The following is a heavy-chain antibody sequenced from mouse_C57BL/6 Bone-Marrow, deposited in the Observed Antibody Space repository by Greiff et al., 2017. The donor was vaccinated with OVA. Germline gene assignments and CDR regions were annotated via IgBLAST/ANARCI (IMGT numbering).Heavy chain of an antibody. CDR2: IHPNSGST. Sequence: QVHVKQSGAELVKPGASVKLSCKASGYTFTSYWMHWVKQRPGQGLEWIGMIHPNSGSTNYNEKFKSKATLTVDKSSSTAYMQLSSLTSEDSAVYYCARLYYGSSYCFDYWGQGTTLTVSS. CDR3: ARLYYGSSYCFDY. D-gene: IGHD1-1*01. V-gene: IGHV1-64*01. CDR1: GYTFTSYW. J-gene: IGHJ2*01.